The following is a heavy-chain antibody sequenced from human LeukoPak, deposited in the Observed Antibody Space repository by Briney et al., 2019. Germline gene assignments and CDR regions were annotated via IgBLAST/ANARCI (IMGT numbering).Heavy chain of an antibody. V-gene: IGHV3-21*01. CDR1: GFTFSSYA. CDR2: ISSSSSYI. Sequence: PGGSLRLSCAASGFTFSSYAMSWVRQAPGKGLEWVSSISSSSSYIYYADSVKGRFTISRDNAKNSLYLQMNSLRAEDTAVYYCARDFGYSYGYWFDPWGQGTLVTVSS. J-gene: IGHJ5*02. D-gene: IGHD5-18*01. CDR3: ARDFGYSYGYWFDP.